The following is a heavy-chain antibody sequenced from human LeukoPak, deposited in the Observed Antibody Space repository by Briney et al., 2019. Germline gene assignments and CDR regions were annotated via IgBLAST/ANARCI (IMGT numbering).Heavy chain of an antibody. D-gene: IGHD2-2*01. CDR2: ISSSSSYI. J-gene: IGHJ5*02. V-gene: IGHV3-21*01. CDR3: ARDPAAYNWFDP. CDR1: GFTFSSYS. Sequence: GGSLRLSCAASGFTFSSYSMNWVRQAPGKGLEWVSSISSSSSYIYYADSVKGRFTISRDNAKNSLYLQMNSLRAEDTAVYYCARDPAAYNWFDPWGQGTLVPVSS.